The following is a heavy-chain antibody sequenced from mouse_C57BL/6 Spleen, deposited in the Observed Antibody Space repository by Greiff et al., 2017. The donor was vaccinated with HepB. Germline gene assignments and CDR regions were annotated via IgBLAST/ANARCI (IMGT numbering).Heavy chain of an antibody. CDR3: ARPQFITTVVEGAMDY. D-gene: IGHD1-1*01. CDR1: GFTFSDYG. CDR2: ISSGSSTI. J-gene: IGHJ4*01. Sequence: EVQVVESGGGLVKPGGSLKLSCAASGFTFSDYGMHWVRQAPEKGLEWVAYISSGSSTIYYADTVKGRFTISRDNAKNTLFLQMTSLRSEDTAMYYWARPQFITTVVEGAMDYWGQGTSVTVSS. V-gene: IGHV5-17*01.